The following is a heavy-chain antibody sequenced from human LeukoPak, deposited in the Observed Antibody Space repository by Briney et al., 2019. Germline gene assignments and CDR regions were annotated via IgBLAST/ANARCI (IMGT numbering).Heavy chain of an antibody. Sequence: GGSLRLSCAASRFTFSTYWMHWVRQAPGKGLVWVSRINSDGSSTGYADSVKGRFTISRDNAKNTLYLQMNSLRAEDTAVYYCAKGSVVQGDGYNYPSPFDYWGQGTLVTVSS. D-gene: IGHD5-24*01. CDR1: RFTFSTYW. CDR3: AKGSVVQGDGYNYPSPFDY. V-gene: IGHV3-74*01. J-gene: IGHJ4*02. CDR2: INSDGSST.